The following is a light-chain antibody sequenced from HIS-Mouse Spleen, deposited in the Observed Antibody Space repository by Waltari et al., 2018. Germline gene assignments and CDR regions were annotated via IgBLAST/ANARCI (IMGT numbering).Light chain of an antibody. J-gene: IGLJ2*01. V-gene: IGLV3-10*01. Sequence: SYELTQPPSVSVSPGQTARITCSGDALPKKYAYWYQQKSGQAPVRVICADSKRPSGIPERFSGSSSGTMATVTISGAQVEDEADYYCYSTDSSGNHRVFGGGTKLTVL. CDR3: YSTDSSGNHRV. CDR1: ALPKKY. CDR2: ADS.